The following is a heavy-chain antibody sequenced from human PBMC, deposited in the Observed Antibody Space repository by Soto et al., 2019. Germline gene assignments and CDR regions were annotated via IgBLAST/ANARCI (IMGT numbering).Heavy chain of an antibody. V-gene: IGHV4-34*01. CDR2: INHSGDT. CDR3: ARTGGMDV. CDR1: GGSFSDYY. J-gene: IGHJ6*02. Sequence: QVQLQQWGAGLLTPSETLSLTYAVYGGSFSDYYWSWLRQTTEKGLEWIGEINHSGDTKYNPSLESRVTISVDTSKSQFSLKLNSVTAADTAVYYCARTGGMDVWGQGATVTVSS.